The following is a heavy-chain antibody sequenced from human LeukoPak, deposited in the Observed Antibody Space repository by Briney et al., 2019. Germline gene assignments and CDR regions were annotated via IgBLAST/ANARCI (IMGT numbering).Heavy chain of an antibody. CDR1: GFTFSSYS. Sequence: GGSLRLSCAASGFTFSSYSMNWVRQVPGKGLEWVSYISSSSGTITYADSVKGRFTISRDNAKNSLSLQMNSLRDEDTAVYYCARDRYYGSGSYELGMDVWGQGTTVTVSS. D-gene: IGHD3-10*01. CDR2: ISSSSGTI. CDR3: ARDRYYGSGSYELGMDV. V-gene: IGHV3-48*02. J-gene: IGHJ6*02.